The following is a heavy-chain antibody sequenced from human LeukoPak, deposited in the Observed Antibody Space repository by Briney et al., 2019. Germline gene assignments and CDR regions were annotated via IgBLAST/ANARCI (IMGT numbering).Heavy chain of an antibody. CDR3: AIPPLSGSGSSRPLAGMDV. CDR2: ISSSSSTI. D-gene: IGHD3-10*01. CDR1: GFTFSSYS. Sequence: PGGSLRLSCAASGFTFSSYSMNWVRQAPGKGLEWVSYISSSSSTIYYADSVKGRFTISRDNARNSLYLQMNSLRVEDTAVYYCAIPPLSGSGSSRPLAGMDVWGQGTTVTVSS. V-gene: IGHV3-48*04. J-gene: IGHJ6*02.